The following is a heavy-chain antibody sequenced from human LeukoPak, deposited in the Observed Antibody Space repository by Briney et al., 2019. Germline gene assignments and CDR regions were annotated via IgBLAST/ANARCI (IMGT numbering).Heavy chain of an antibody. Sequence: PSETLSLTCTVSGGSISSYYWSWIRQAPGKGLEWIGYIYYSGSTTYNPSLKSRVTISVDTSKNQFSLNLSSVTAADTAVYYCARAPPGGSYYRGYFDYWGQGTLVTVSS. J-gene: IGHJ4*02. CDR1: GGSISSYY. V-gene: IGHV4-59*01. CDR2: IYYSGST. CDR3: ARAPPGGSYYRGYFDY. D-gene: IGHD3-10*01.